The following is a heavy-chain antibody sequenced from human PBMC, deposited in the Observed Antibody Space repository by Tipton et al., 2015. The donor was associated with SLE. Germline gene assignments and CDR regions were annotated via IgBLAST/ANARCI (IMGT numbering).Heavy chain of an antibody. CDR1: GGSISSSSYY. J-gene: IGHJ3*02. CDR2: IYYSGST. Sequence: TLSLTCTVSGGSISSSSYYWGWIRQPPGKGLEWIGSIYYSGSTYYNPSLKSRVTISVDTSKNQFSLKLSSVTAADTAVYYCARSPRTIFGVAAPGAFDIWGQGTMVTVSS. CDR3: ARSPRTIFGVAAPGAFDI. V-gene: IGHV4-39*01. D-gene: IGHD3-3*01.